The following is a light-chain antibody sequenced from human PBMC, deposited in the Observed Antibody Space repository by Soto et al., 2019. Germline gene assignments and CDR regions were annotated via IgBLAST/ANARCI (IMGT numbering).Light chain of an antibody. Sequence: IQMTQSPATLPASVGDSVTITCRASQRVGRWLAWYQQKPGKAPQVLIYKASDLKSGVPSRFSGSGSGTEFTLTISGLQPDDSATYYCQQYETYATFGQGTKVEIK. CDR3: QQYETYAT. J-gene: IGKJ1*01. V-gene: IGKV1-5*03. CDR2: KAS. CDR1: QRVGRW.